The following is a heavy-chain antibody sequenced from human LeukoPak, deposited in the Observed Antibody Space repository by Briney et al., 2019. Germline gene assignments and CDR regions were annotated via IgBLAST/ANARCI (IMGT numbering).Heavy chain of an antibody. D-gene: IGHD6-13*01. V-gene: IGHV3-21*01. CDR1: GFTFSSYS. J-gene: IGHJ4*02. CDR3: ARSYSSSWEGSYDY. CDR2: ISSSSSYI. Sequence: GGSLRLSCAASGFTFSSYSMNWVRQAPGKGLEWVSSISSSSSYIYYADSVKGRFTISRDNAKDSLYLQMNSLRAEDTAVYYCARSYSSSWEGSYDYWGQGTLVTVSS.